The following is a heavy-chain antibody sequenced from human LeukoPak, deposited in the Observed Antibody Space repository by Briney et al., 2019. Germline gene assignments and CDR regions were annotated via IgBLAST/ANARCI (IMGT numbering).Heavy chain of an antibody. D-gene: IGHD2-15*01. J-gene: IGHJ3*02. Sequence: PGGSLRLSCAASGFTFSTYWMHWVRQAPGKGLVWVARIQYDGSTTSYADSVKGGFTISRDNAKKTLYVQMNSLRAEDTALYYCARALVAGVTLNALDIWGQGTMVTVSS. V-gene: IGHV3-74*01. CDR1: GFTFSTYW. CDR3: ARALVAGVTLNALDI. CDR2: IQYDGSTT.